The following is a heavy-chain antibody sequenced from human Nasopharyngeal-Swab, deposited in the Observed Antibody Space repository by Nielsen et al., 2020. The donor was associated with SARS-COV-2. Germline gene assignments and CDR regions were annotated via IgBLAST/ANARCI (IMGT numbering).Heavy chain of an antibody. Sequence: KVSCKGSGYSFTSYWISWVRQMPGKGLEWMGRIDPSDSYTNYSPSFQGHVTISADKSISTAYLQWSSLKASDTAMYYCARLRREVVGIYYYYYMDAWGKGTTVTVSS. CDR1: GYSFTSYW. J-gene: IGHJ6*03. CDR2: IDPSDSYT. V-gene: IGHV5-10-1*01. CDR3: ARLRREVVGIYYYYYMDA. D-gene: IGHD2-15*01.